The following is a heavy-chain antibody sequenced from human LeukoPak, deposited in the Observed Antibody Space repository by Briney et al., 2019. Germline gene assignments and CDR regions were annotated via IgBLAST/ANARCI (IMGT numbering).Heavy chain of an antibody. J-gene: IGHJ4*02. CDR3: ATSSGAPGNM. CDR2: INQDGSVI. D-gene: IGHD2-8*02. V-gene: IGHV3-7*01. Sequence: GRSLRLSCAVSGVYWMSWVRQAPGKGLEWVANINQDGSVIYYVDSVKGRFTISRGNAKNSLCLQMNSLRAEDTGVYYCATSSGAPGNMWGQGTLVTVSS. CDR1: GVYW.